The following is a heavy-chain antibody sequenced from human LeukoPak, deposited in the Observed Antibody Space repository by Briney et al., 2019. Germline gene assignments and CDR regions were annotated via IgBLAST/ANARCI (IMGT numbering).Heavy chain of an antibody. V-gene: IGHV3-7*01. CDR1: GFTFSSYW. CDR3: ARGAAARLGYYYYMDV. J-gene: IGHJ6*03. D-gene: IGHD6-6*01. CDR2: IKQVGSEK. Sequence: GGSLRLSCAASGFTFSSYWMSWVREAPGKGLEWVANIKQVGSEKYYADSVKGGFTISRDNAKNSLYLQMNSLRAEDTAVYYCARGAAARLGYYYYMDVWGKGTTVTVSS.